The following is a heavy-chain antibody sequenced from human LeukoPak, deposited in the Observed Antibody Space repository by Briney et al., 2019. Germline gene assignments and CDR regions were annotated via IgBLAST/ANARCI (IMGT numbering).Heavy chain of an antibody. CDR3: ARRKLGYCSGGSCSSLRINWFDP. Sequence: SVKVSCKASGGTFSSYAISWVRQAPGQGLEWMGGIIPNFGTANYAQKFQGRVTITADESTSTAYMELSSLRSEDTAVYYCARRKLGYCSGGSCSSLRINWFDPWGQGTLVTVSS. CDR2: IIPNFGTA. J-gene: IGHJ5*02. V-gene: IGHV1-69*13. D-gene: IGHD2-15*01. CDR1: GGTFSSYA.